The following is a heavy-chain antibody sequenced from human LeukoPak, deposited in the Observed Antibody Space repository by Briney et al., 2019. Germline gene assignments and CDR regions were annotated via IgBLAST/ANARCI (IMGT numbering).Heavy chain of an antibody. J-gene: IGHJ4*02. Sequence: PGGSLRLSCAASGFTFSSYGMHWVRQAPGKGLEWVAVISYDGSNKYYADSVKGRFTISRDNSKNTLYMQMNSLRAEDTAVYYCAKGWEIDVGQDDSSGYSLDDFDYWGQGTLVSVSS. CDR3: AKGWEIDVGQDDSSGYSLDDFDY. V-gene: IGHV3-30*18. D-gene: IGHD3-22*01. CDR1: GFTFSSYG. CDR2: ISYDGSNK.